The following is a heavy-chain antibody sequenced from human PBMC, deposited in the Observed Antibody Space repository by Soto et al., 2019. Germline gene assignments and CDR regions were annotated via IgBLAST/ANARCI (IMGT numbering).Heavy chain of an antibody. J-gene: IGHJ5*02. Sequence: GASVKVSCKASGGTLSTYTINWVRQDPGQGLEWTGGIIPIFGTANYAQKFQGRVTITADESTSTAYMELSSLRSEDTAVYYCARVSIAAAGETFDPWGQGTLVTVSS. CDR1: GGTLSTYT. CDR2: IIPIFGTA. V-gene: IGHV1-69*13. CDR3: ARVSIAAAGETFDP. D-gene: IGHD6-13*01.